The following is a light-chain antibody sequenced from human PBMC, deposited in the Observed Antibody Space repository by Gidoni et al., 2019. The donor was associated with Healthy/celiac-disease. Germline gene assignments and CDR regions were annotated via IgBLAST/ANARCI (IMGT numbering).Light chain of an antibody. CDR2: CAA. CDR3: QQYGNSLLGS. Sequence: ELVLQHSSGTLSLCPGERATLSCRASQSISSSYLSWYHQKPGQAPRLLIYCAASRATGSPDWFSGSGSVTDFTLTTSRLEPVDFSVYYCQQYGNSLLGSVGQGTKLEIK. CDR1: QSISSSY. V-gene: IGKV3-20*01. J-gene: IGKJ2*04.